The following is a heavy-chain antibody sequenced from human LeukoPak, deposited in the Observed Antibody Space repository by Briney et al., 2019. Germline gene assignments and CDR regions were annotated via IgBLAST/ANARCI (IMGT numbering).Heavy chain of an antibody. V-gene: IGHV1-18*01. CDR2: ISAYNGNT. J-gene: IGHJ4*02. CDR3: ARDLIPYGSGSYYPDY. Sequence: ASVKVSCKASGYTFTSYGISWVRQAPGQGLEWMGWISAYNGNTNYAQKLQGRVTMTTDTSTSTAYMELRSLRSDDTAVYYCARDLIPYGSGSYYPDYWGQGTLVTVSS. D-gene: IGHD3-10*01. CDR1: GYTFTSYG.